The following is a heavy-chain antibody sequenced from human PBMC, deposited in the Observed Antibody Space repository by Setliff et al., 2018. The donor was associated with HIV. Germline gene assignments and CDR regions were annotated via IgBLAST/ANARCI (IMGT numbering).Heavy chain of an antibody. CDR2: IYYSGSA. CDR3: ARHRRLGVNSRGYFDY. Sequence: PSETLSLTCTVSGGSISSYYWSWIRQPPGKGLEWIGYIYYSGSANYNPSLKSRVTMSVDTSKNQFSLRLSSVTAADTALYYCARHRRLGVNSRGYFDYWGQGTLVTVSS. V-gene: IGHV4-59*08. CDR1: GGSISSYY. J-gene: IGHJ4*02. D-gene: IGHD1-20*01.